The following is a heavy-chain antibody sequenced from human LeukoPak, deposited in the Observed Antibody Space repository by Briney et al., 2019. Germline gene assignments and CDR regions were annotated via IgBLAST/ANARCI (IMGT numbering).Heavy chain of an antibody. Sequence: PSETLSLTCAVYGGSFSGYYWSWIRQPPGKGLEWIGEINHSGSANYNPSLKSRVTISVDTSKNQFSLKLSSVTAADTAVYYCAGGTSDTPFDYWGQGTLVTISS. J-gene: IGHJ4*02. CDR2: INHSGSA. D-gene: IGHD2/OR15-2a*01. V-gene: IGHV4-34*01. CDR3: AGGTSDTPFDY. CDR1: GGSFSGYY.